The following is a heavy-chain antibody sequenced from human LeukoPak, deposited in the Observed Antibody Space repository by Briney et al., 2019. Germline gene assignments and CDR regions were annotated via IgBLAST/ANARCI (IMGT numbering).Heavy chain of an antibody. CDR3: ARFYCSGGSCYSEDPYFDY. CDR1: GGSISSSSYY. D-gene: IGHD2-15*01. Sequence: SETLSLTCTVSGGSISSSSYYWGWIRQPPGKGLEWVGTIYYSGSTYYNPSLKSRVTISVDTSKNQFSLKLSSVTAADTAVYYCARFYCSGGSCYSEDPYFDYWGQGTLVTVSS. V-gene: IGHV4-39*01. CDR2: IYYSGST. J-gene: IGHJ4*02.